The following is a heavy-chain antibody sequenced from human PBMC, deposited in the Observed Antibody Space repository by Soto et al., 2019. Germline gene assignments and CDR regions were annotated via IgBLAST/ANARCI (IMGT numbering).Heavy chain of an antibody. CDR3: ARQDDYGGNSAAFDI. CDR1: GYSFTSYW. CDR2: IDPSDSYT. J-gene: IGHJ3*02. V-gene: IGHV5-10-1*01. Sequence: GESLKISCKGSGYSFTSYWISWVRQMPGKGLEWMGRIDPSDSYTNYSPSFQGHVTISADKSISTAYLQWSSLKASDTAMYYCARQDDYGGNSAAFDIWGQGTMVTVSS. D-gene: IGHD4-17*01.